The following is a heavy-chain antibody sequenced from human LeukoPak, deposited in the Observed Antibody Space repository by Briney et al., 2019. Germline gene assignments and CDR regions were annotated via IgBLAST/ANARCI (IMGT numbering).Heavy chain of an antibody. Sequence: GGSLRLSCAASGFTFSSYSMNWVRQAPGKGLEWVSSISSSSSYIYYADSVKGRFTISRDNAKNTLYLQMNSLRAEDTAVYYCARDHDVAVAAYPWGQGTLVTVSS. CDR3: ARDHDVAVAAYP. CDR2: ISSSSSYI. CDR1: GFTFSSYS. D-gene: IGHD6-19*01. J-gene: IGHJ5*02. V-gene: IGHV3-21*01.